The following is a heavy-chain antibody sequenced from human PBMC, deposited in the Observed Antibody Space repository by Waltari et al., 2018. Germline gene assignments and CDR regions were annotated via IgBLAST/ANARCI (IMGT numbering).Heavy chain of an antibody. CDR2: INAGNGKT. CDR3: ARDHPSSTSFYYDYGMDV. D-gene: IGHD2-2*01. V-gene: IGHV1-3*01. Sequence: QVQLVQSGAEVKKPGASVQVSCKASGYTFTSYAMHWVRQAPGQRLEWMGWINAGNGKTKYSQKVQGRVTITRDTSASTAYMELSSLRSEDTAVYYCARDHPSSTSFYYDYGMDVWGQGTTVTVSS. J-gene: IGHJ6*02. CDR1: GYTFTSYA.